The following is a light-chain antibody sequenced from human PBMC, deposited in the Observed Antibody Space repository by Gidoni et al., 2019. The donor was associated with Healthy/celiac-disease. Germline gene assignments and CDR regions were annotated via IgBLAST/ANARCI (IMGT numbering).Light chain of an antibody. Sequence: EIVMTQSPATLSVSLGERATRSCRASQSVSSNLAWYQQKPGHAPRLLIYGASTRATGIPARFSGSGSGTEFTLTISSLQYEDFAVYYCQQYNNWPPLTFGGXTKVEIK. CDR1: QSVSSN. CDR3: QQYNNWPPLT. V-gene: IGKV3-15*01. J-gene: IGKJ4*01. CDR2: GAS.